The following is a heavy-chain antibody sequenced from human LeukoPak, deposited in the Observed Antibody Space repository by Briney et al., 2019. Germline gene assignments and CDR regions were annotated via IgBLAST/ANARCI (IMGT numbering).Heavy chain of an antibody. CDR1: GYRFTNYD. CDR2: MNPNSGNT. Sequence: ASVKVSCKASGYRFTNYDINWVRQATGQGLEWMGWMNPNSGNTGYAQKFQGRVTVTRNTSITTAYMELSSLRSEDTAVYYCARGVVGATFAEYFQHWGQGTLVTVSS. D-gene: IGHD1-26*01. V-gene: IGHV1-8*03. CDR3: ARGVVGATFAEYFQH. J-gene: IGHJ1*01.